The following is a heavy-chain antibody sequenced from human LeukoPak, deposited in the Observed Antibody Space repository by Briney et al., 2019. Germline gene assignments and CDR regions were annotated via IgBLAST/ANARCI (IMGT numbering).Heavy chain of an antibody. D-gene: IGHD5-12*01. CDR2: ISYDGSNK. J-gene: IGHJ3*02. Sequence: PGGSLRLSCAASGFTFSSYGIHWVRQAPGKGLEWVAVISYDGSNKYYADSVKGRFTISRDNSKNTLYLQMNSLRAEDTAVYYCAKGYSGYDYAFDIWGQGTMVTVSS. V-gene: IGHV3-30*18. CDR1: GFTFSSYG. CDR3: AKGYSGYDYAFDI.